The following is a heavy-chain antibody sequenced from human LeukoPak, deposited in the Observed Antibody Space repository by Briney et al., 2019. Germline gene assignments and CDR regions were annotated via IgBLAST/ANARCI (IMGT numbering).Heavy chain of an antibody. J-gene: IGHJ5*02. CDR3: ARDPAAWFGDIWFDP. CDR1: GFTFSSYS. D-gene: IGHD3-10*01. Sequence: GGSLRLSCAASGFTFSSYSMNWVRQAPGKGLEWVSSTSSSSSYIYYADSVKGRFTISRDNAKNSLYLQMNSLRAEDTAVYYCARDPAAWFGDIWFDPWGQGTLVTVSS. V-gene: IGHV3-21*01. CDR2: TSSSSSYI.